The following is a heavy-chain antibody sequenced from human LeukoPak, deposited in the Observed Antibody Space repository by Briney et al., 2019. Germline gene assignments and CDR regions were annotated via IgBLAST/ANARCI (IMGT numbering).Heavy chain of an antibody. Sequence: GGSLRLSCAASGFTFSSYGMHWVRQAPGKGLEWVAVISYDGSNKYYADSVKGRFTISRDNSKNTLYLQMNSLRAEDTAVYYCAKDMGRYCSSTSCYSYYYYGMDVWGQGTTVTVSS. CDR3: AKDMGRYCSSTSCYSYYYYGMDV. J-gene: IGHJ6*02. D-gene: IGHD2-2*02. CDR2: ISYDGSNK. CDR1: GFTFSSYG. V-gene: IGHV3-30*18.